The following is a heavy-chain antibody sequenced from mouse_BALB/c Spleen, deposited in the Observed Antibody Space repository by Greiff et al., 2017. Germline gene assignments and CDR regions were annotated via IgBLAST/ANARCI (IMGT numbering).Heavy chain of an antibody. J-gene: IGHJ2*01. Sequence: EVNVVESGGGLVQPGGSRKLSCAASGFTFSSFGMHWVRQAPEKGLEWVAYISSGSSTIYYADTVKGRFTISRDNPKNTLFPQMTSLRSEDTAMYYCARYYFDYWGQGTTLTVSS. CDR3: ARYYFDY. CDR2: ISSGSSTI. V-gene: IGHV5-17*02. CDR1: GFTFSSFG.